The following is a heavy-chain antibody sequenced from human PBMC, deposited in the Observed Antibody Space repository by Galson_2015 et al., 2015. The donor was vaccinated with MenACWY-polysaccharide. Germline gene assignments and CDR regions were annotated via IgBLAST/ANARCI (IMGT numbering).Heavy chain of an antibody. Sequence: SLRLSCAASGFTFTAYWMHWVRHTPGKGLVGVSRINTDGSTTGYADSVKGRFTISRDNAKSTVYLQMNSLRVDDTAVYYCVRAVYGSGSYSWSDPWGQGTLVAVSS. CDR2: INTDGSTT. V-gene: IGHV3-74*01. CDR3: VRAVYGSGSYSWSDP. CDR1: GFTFTAYW. J-gene: IGHJ5*02. D-gene: IGHD3-10*01.